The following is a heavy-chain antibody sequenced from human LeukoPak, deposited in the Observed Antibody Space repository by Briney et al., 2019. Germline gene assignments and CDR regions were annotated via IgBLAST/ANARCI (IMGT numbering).Heavy chain of an antibody. J-gene: IGHJ4*02. V-gene: IGHV3-30*03. CDR2: ISYDGSNK. CDR3: ARVRGGDYAFDY. D-gene: IGHD4-17*01. CDR1: GFTFSSYW. Sequence: GGSLRLSCAASGFTFSSYWMSWVRQAPGKGLEWVAVISYDGSNKYYADSVKGRFTISRDNAKNSLYLQMNSLRAEDTAVYYCARVRGGDYAFDYWGQGTLVTVSS.